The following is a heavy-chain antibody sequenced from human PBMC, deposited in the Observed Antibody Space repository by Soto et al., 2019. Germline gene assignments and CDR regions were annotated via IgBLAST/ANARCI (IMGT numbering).Heavy chain of an antibody. Sequence: QLQLQESGPGLVKPSETLSLTCTVSGDSGGFISSSSYHWGWIRQPPGKGLERIGNINYSGSTYYTPSLHIQVTISGGTYKIHFSLRRTSVTAAHTDVYYCERHPPYVPLVYWGQGTLVPVPS. J-gene: IGHJ4*02. CDR3: ERHPPYVPLVY. CDR2: INYSGST. CDR1: GDSGGFISSSSYH. V-gene: IGHV4-39*01. D-gene: IGHD3-16*01.